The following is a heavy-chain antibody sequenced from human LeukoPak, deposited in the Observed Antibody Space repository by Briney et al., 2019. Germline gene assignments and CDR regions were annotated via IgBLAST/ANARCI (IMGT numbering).Heavy chain of an antibody. J-gene: IGHJ4*02. Sequence: PGGSLSLSCAASGFTVSSNYMSWVRQAPGKGLEWVSVISGSGGSTYYADSVKGRFTISRDNSKNTLYLQMNSLRAEDTAVYYCAKLHPTDCYFDYWGQGTLVTVSS. CDR2: ISGSGGST. CDR3: AKLHPTDCYFDY. D-gene: IGHD2-21*01. CDR1: GFTVSSNY. V-gene: IGHV3-23*01.